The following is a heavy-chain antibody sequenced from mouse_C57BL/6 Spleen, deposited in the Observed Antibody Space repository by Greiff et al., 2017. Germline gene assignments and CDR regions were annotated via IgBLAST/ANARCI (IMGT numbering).Heavy chain of an antibody. V-gene: IGHV14-3*01. CDR3: ARCGYDGNYGGDYAMDD. CDR2: IDPANGNP. CDR1: GFNIKNNY. D-gene: IGHD2-1*01. J-gene: IGHJ4*01. Sequence: VQLKESVAELVRPGASVKLSCTASGFNIKNNYMHWVKQRPEQGLEWIGRIDPANGNPKYDPKFQGKATITADTSSNTAYLQLSSLTSEDTAIYYCARCGYDGNYGGDYAMDDWGQGTSVTVSS.